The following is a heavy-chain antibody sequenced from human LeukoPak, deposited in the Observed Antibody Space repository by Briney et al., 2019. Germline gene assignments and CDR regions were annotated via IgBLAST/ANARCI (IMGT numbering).Heavy chain of an antibody. V-gene: IGHV3-23*01. CDR2: ISGSGGST. D-gene: IGHD6-25*01. Sequence: SGGSLRLSCAASGFTFSSYAMSWVRQAPGKGLEWVSAISGSGGSTYYADSVKGRFTISRDNSKNTLYLQMNSLRAEDTAVYYCAKVDGYSSGLTDVWGKGTTVTVSS. J-gene: IGHJ6*04. CDR3: AKVDGYSSGLTDV. CDR1: GFTFSSYA.